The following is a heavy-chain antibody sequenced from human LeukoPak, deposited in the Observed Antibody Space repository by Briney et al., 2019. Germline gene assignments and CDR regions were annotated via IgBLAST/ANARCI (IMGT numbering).Heavy chain of an antibody. CDR2: ISSSSSYI. CDR1: GFTFSSYS. D-gene: IGHD3-10*01. V-gene: IGHV3-21*01. CDR3: ARDHHSYYYGSGSYFDP. J-gene: IGHJ5*02. Sequence: GGSLRLSCAASGFTFSSYSMNWVRQAPGKGLEWVSSISSSSSYIYYADSVKGRFTISRDNAKNSLYLQMNSLRAEDTAVYYCARDHHSYYYGSGSYFDPWGQGTLVTVSS.